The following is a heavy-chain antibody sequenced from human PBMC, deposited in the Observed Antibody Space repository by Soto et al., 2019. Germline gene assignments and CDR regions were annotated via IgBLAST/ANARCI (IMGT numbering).Heavy chain of an antibody. D-gene: IGHD4-4*01. CDR2: INSDGSST. CDR1: GFTFSNYW. Sequence: GGSLRLSCAASGFTFSNYWMHWVRQAPGKGLVWVSRINSDGSSTSYADSVKGRFTISRDNAKNTLYLQMHSLRAEDTAVYFCARDPWARTYSREDYLDYWGRGSLVTVSS. CDR3: ARDPWARTYSREDYLDY. J-gene: IGHJ4*02. V-gene: IGHV3-74*01.